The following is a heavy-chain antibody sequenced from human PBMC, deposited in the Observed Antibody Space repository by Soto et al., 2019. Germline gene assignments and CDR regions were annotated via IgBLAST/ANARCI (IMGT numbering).Heavy chain of an antibody. CDR2: VLGGGGST. V-gene: IGHV3-23*01. CDR1: GFTFSSYA. Sequence: EVQLLESGGGLVQPGGSLRLSCAASGFTFSSYAMSWVRQTPGKGLEWVSGVLGGGGSTFYADSVKGRFTISRDNSKNTLYVQMNSLIAEDTATYYCARKGPPRDAFDIWGQGTMVTVSS. J-gene: IGHJ3*02. CDR3: ARKGPPRDAFDI.